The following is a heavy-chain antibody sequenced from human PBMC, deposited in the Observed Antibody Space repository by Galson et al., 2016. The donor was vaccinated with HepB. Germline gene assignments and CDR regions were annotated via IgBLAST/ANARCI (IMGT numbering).Heavy chain of an antibody. CDR3: AKMSEDGVILTADYYFDS. D-gene: IGHD5-24*01. CDR2: ISGSHGKT. CDR1: GFTFSSYA. V-gene: IGHV3-23*01. Sequence: SLRLSCAASGFTFSSYAMSWVRQAPGKGLECVSIISGSHGKTYNAQFVKGRFTVSRDESKNMVYLEMNSLRVEDTAVYYCAKMSEDGVILTADYYFDSWGQGSLVTVSS. J-gene: IGHJ4*02.